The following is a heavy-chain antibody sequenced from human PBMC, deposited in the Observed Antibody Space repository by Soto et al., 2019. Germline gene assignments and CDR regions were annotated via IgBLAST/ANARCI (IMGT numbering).Heavy chain of an antibody. CDR3: AALSSGYKWHSFDI. CDR1: GFTFSSYS. Sequence: GSLRLSCASSGFTFSSYSMNWVRQAPGKGLEWVSYISSSSSTIYYADSVKGRFTISRDNAKNSLYLQMNSLRDEDTAVYYCAALSSGYKWHSFDIWGQGTMVTVSS. CDR2: ISSSSSTI. V-gene: IGHV3-48*02. D-gene: IGHD3-22*01. J-gene: IGHJ3*02.